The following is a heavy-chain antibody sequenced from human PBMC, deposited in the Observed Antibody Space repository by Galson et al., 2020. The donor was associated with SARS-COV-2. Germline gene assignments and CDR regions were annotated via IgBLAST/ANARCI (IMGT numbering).Heavy chain of an antibody. V-gene: IGHV2-5*02. CDR2: IYWDDDK. J-gene: IGHJ4*02. CDR1: RISLSTSRVG. D-gene: IGHD1-26*01. CDR3: AHRRGVGATGWRYY. Sequence: SGPTLVNPTPTLTMTCTFSRISLSTSRVGVGWIRQPTGKALEWLALIYWDDDKRYSPALKSRLTITKDTYNNQVVLTMTNMDSVDTATYYCAHRRGVGATGWRYYWGQGTLVTVSS.